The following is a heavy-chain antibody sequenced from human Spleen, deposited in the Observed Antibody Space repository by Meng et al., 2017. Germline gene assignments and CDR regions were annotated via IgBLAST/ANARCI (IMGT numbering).Heavy chain of an antibody. CDR3: AVLEGG. V-gene: IGHV1-2*02. J-gene: IGHJ4*02. Sequence: QVQVGHAGGEVKKPGASVKVSCKASGYNFIGGYWIDWVRQAPGQGLEWIGWINPSRGDTKYAQKFMGRVTVTRDTSINTVYMEMTSLTYDDTAVYYCAVLEGGWGQGTLVTVSS. D-gene: IGHD2-8*02. CDR1: GYNFIGGYW. CDR2: INPSRGDT.